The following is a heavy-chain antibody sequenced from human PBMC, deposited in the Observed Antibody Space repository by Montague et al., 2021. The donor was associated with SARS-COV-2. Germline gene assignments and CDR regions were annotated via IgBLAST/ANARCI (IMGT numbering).Heavy chain of an antibody. V-gene: IGHV6-1*01. D-gene: IGHD2-8*02. CDR3: ARDLYWAFDA. J-gene: IGHJ3*01. CDR2: TKYTSTRYE. Sequence: CAISGDSVSSNIAAWNWIRQSPSRGLEWLGRTKYTSTRYETYAVSVRSRITITADTSKSQFSLHLNSVTPEDTAVYYCARDLYWAFDAWGLGTTVTVSA. CDR1: GDSVSSNIAA.